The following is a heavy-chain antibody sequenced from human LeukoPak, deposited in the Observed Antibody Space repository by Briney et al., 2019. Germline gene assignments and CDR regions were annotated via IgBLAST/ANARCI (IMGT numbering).Heavy chain of an antibody. J-gene: IGHJ4*02. CDR2: ISSGSHNI. CDR3: APDFNRGGRDHY. D-gene: IGHD2-15*01. CDR1: GFTFSTYS. Sequence: PGGSLRLSCAASGFTFSTYSMNWVRQAPGKGLEWVSFISSGSHNIDYADSVRGRFTISRDNAKNSLYLEMSSLRDEDTAVYYCAPDFNRGGRDHYWDQGTLVTVSS. V-gene: IGHV3-48*02.